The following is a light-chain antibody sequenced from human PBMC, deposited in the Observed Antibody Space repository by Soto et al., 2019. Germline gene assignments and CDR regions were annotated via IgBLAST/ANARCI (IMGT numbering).Light chain of an antibody. Sequence: DIQMTQSPSTLSGSVGDRVTITCRASQTISSWLAWYQQKPGKAPKLLIYKASTLKSGVPSRFSGSGSGTEFTLTISSPQPDGFATYYCQNYNSYSEACGQGNKGDIK. CDR1: QTISSW. CDR3: QNYNSYSEA. CDR2: KAS. V-gene: IGKV1-5*03. J-gene: IGKJ1*01.